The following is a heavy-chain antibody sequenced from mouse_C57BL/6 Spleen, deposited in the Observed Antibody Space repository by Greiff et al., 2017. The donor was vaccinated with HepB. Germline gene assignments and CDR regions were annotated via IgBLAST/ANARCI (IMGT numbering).Heavy chain of an antibody. J-gene: IGHJ3*01. CDR2: ISSSSSTI. CDR1: GFTFSDYG. D-gene: IGHD2-5*01. Sequence: EVQGVESGGALVKPGGSLKLSCAASGFTFSDYGMHWVRQAPEKGLEWVAYISSSSSTIYYADTVKGRFTISRDNAKNTLFLQMTRLRSEDTAMYYCAREPSYYSNYWFAYWGQGTLVTVCA. CDR3: AREPSYYSNYWFAY. V-gene: IGHV5-17*01.